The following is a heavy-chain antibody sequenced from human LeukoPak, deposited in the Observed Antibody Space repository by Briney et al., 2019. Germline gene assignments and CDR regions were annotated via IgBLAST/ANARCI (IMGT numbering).Heavy chain of an antibody. D-gene: IGHD2-15*01. Sequence: SETLSLTCTVSGGSISSSSYYWGWIRQPPGKGLEWIGSIYYSGSTYYNPSLKSRVTISVDTSKNQFSLKLSSVTAADTAVYYCARPTYCSGGSCYPVVDYWGQGTLVTVSS. CDR2: IYYSGST. CDR3: ARPTYCSGGSCYPVVDY. J-gene: IGHJ4*02. V-gene: IGHV4-39*01. CDR1: GGSISSSSYY.